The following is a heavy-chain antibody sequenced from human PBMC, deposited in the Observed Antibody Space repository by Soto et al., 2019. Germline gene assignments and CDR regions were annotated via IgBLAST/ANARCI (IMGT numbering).Heavy chain of an antibody. Sequence: QVQLVQSGAEVKKPGASVQVSCKTSGYTFTSYGISWVRQAPGQVLEWMGRISAYDGNTNYAQKLQGRVTMTTDTSTSTAYMELRSLRSDDTAVDYCAVQQLVLWAFAIWGQGTMVTVS. CDR1: GYTFTSYG. CDR2: ISAYDGNT. J-gene: IGHJ3*02. V-gene: IGHV1-18*04. CDR3: AVQQLVLWAFAI. D-gene: IGHD6-13*01.